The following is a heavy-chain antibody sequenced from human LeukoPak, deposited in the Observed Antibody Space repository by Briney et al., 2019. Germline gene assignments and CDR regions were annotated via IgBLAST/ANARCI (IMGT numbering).Heavy chain of an antibody. CDR1: GASISTYY. J-gene: IGHJ4*02. V-gene: IGHV4-59*01. D-gene: IGHD6-13*01. CDR2: IYYSGST. Sequence: PSETLSLTCNVSGASISTYYWSWIRQPPGKGLERIGYIYYSGSTHYNPSLESRVTIATDTSKNQFSLKLSSVTAADTAVYYCASGPYPAAGTDHQFDYWGQGTLVTVSS. CDR3: ASGPYPAAGTDHQFDY.